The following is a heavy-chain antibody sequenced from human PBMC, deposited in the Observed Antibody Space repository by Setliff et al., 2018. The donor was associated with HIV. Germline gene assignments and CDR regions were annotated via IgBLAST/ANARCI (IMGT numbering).Heavy chain of an antibody. CDR3: ARGLSVYSYANVYYYHGMDV. CDR1: GGSINSYY. D-gene: IGHD5-18*01. CDR2: IYYSGGT. Sequence: SETLSLTCSVSGGSINSYYWSWIRQPPGKGLEWVGYIYYSGGTTYNPSLKSRVTISVDTSKNQFSLKMTSVTAADTAVYYCARGLSVYSYANVYYYHGMDVWGQGTTVTVSS. J-gene: IGHJ6*02. V-gene: IGHV4-59*08.